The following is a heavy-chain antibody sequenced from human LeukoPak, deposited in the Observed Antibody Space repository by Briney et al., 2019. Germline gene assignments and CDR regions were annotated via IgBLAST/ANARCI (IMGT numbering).Heavy chain of an antibody. J-gene: IGHJ3*01. CDR2: IIPIFGTA. Sequence: GASVKVSCKASGGTFSSYAISWVRQAPGQGLEWMGGIIPIFGTANYAQKFQGRVTITADESTSTAYMELSSLRSEDTAVYYCARDLDYSGSYSNAFELWGQGTLVTVSS. V-gene: IGHV1-69*13. D-gene: IGHD1-26*01. CDR3: ARDLDYSGSYSNAFEL. CDR1: GGTFSSYA.